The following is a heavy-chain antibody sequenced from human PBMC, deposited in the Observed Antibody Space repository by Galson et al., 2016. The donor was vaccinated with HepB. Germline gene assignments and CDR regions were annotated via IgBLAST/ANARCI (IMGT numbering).Heavy chain of an antibody. D-gene: IGHD6-19*01. CDR3: AIRLYSSGSFDY. V-gene: IGHV5-10-1*01. CDR1: GYNFITYW. CDR2: IDPSDSYT. J-gene: IGHJ4*02. Sequence: QSGAEVKKPGESLRISCMGSGYNFITYWISWVRQMPGKGLEWMGSIDPSDSYTNYSPSFQGHVTISTDRSISTAYLQWSSLKASDTAIYYCAIRLYSSGSFDYWGQGTLVIVSS.